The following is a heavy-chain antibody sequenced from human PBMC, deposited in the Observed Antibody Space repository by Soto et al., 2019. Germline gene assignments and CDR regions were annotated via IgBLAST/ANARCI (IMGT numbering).Heavy chain of an antibody. CDR1: GFTFSNYG. CDR2: IWYDGNNK. D-gene: IGHD2-21*01. Sequence: GGSLRLSCAASGFTFSNYGMHWVRQAPGKGLEWVAVIWYDGNNKYYADSVKGRFTISRDNSNNTLYVQMTSLRAEDTAVYYCARGLHSIFDYWGQGTLVTVSS. J-gene: IGHJ4*02. V-gene: IGHV3-33*01. CDR3: ARGLHSIFDY.